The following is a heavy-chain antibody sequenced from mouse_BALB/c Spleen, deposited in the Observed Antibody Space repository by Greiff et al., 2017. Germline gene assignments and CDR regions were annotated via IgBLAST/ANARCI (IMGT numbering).Heavy chain of an antibody. CDR1: GFNIKDYY. CDR3: ARGYGGDWFAY. V-gene: IGHV14-4*02. CDR2: IDPENGDT. Sequence: VQLQQSGAELVRSGASVKLSCTASGFNIKDYYMHWVKQRPEQGLEWIGWIDPENGDTEYAPKFQGKATMTADTSSNTAYLQLSSLTSEDTAVYYCARGYGGDWFAYWGQGTLVTVSA. J-gene: IGHJ3*01. D-gene: IGHD1-2*01.